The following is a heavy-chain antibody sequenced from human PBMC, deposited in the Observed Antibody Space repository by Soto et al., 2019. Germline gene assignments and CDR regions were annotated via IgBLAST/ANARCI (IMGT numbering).Heavy chain of an antibody. Sequence: SETLSLTCNVSGGSMSTGSYFWSWVRQPPGKGLEWIGYVFRSGSINYSPSFKSRVTISIDTSKNQFSLMLKSVTAADTAVYFCARARNRYFDYWGQGALVTVSS. D-gene: IGHD1-1*01. CDR2: VFRSGSI. V-gene: IGHV4-61*01. CDR3: ARARNRYFDY. J-gene: IGHJ4*02. CDR1: GGSMSTGSYF.